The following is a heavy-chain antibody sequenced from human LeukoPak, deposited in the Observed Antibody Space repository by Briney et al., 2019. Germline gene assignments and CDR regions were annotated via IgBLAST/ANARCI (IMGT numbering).Heavy chain of an antibody. J-gene: IGHJ4*02. CDR3: ARGSQYRVVTRRYFDC. V-gene: IGHV4-34*01. CDR1: GGSFSGYY. Sequence: PSETLSLTCAVYGGSFSGYYWSWIRQRPGKGLEWIGEINNSGSTNYNSSFKSRVTISVDTSKNQFSLKLSSVTAADTAVYYCARGSQYRVVTRRYFDCSGQGTLVTVSS. CDR2: INNSGST. D-gene: IGHD3-22*01.